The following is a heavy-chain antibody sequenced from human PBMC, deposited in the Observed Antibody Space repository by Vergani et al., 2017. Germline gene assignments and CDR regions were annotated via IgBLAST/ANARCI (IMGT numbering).Heavy chain of an antibody. V-gene: IGHV3-33*08. CDR2: IWYDGSNK. D-gene: IGHD2-2*01. CDR3: ARGYCSSTSCYYFDY. Sequence: QVQMVESGGGLVKPGGSLRLSCAASGFTFSSYGMHWVRQAPGKGLEWVAVIWYDGSNKYYADSVKGRFTISRDNSKNTLYLQMNSLRDEDTAVYYCARGYCSSTSCYYFDYWGQGTLVTVSS. CDR1: GFTFSSYG. J-gene: IGHJ4*02.